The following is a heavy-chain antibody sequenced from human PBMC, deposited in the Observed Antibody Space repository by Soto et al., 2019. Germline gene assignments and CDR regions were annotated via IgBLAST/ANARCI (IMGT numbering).Heavy chain of an antibody. Sequence: EVQLVESGGGLVQPGGSLRLSCEASGFTFSTYSMNRVRQAPGKGLEWLSYISTGSSTIYYADSVKGRFTVSRDNAKNSLYLQMNSLRDEDTAVYYCARVYYDILTGFYIWYFDLWGRGALVTVSS. CDR3: ARVYYDILTGFYIWYFDL. CDR2: ISTGSSTI. V-gene: IGHV3-48*02. CDR1: GFTFSTYS. J-gene: IGHJ2*01. D-gene: IGHD3-9*01.